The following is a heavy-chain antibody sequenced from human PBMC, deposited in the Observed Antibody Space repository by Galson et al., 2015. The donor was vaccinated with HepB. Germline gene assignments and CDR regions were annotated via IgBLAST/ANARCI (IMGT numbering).Heavy chain of an antibody. CDR2: IYYGGST. V-gene: IGHV4-39*01. CDR3: ARPYDSRGYNEYSFDY. D-gene: IGHD3-22*01. J-gene: IGHJ4*02. CDR1: GGSISSSSYS. Sequence: ETLSLTCTVSGGSISSSSYSWGWIRQPPGKGLEWIGNIYYGGSTYYNASLKSRVTISVDTSKNQFSLKLNSVTAADTAVYYCARPYDSRGYNEYSFDYWGQGTLVTVSS.